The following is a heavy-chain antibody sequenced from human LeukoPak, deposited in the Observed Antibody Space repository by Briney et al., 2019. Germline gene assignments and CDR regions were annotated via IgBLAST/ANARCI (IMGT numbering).Heavy chain of an antibody. D-gene: IGHD5-24*01. V-gene: IGHV5-10-1*01. Sequence: GESLRISCKGSGYSFTNYWISWVHQMPGKGLEWMGRIDPSDSYTNYSPSFQGHVTISADKSISTAYLQWSSLKASDIAMYYCASGRMATIYDYWGQGTLVTVSS. CDR2: IDPSDSYT. CDR1: GYSFTNYW. CDR3: ASGRMATIYDY. J-gene: IGHJ4*02.